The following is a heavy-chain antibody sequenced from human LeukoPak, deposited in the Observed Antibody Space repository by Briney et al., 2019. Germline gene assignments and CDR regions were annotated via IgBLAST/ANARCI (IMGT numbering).Heavy chain of an antibody. CDR3: ARHDDYGDYEPIDY. CDR2: ISYDGSNK. D-gene: IGHD4-17*01. CDR1: GFTFSSYA. V-gene: IGHV3-30*04. J-gene: IGHJ4*02. Sequence: GGSLRLSCAASGFTFSSYAMHWVRQAPGKGLEWVAVISYDGSNKYYADSVKGRFTISRDNSKNTLYLQMNSLRAEDTAVYYCARHDDYGDYEPIDYWGQGTLVTVS.